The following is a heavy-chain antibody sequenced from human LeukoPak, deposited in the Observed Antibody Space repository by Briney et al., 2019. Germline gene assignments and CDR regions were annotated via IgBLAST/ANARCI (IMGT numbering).Heavy chain of an antibody. Sequence: AESLQISCEGSGYSFTSYWIGWVRQMPGKSLEWMGIIYPGDSDTRYSPSFQGQVTISADKSISPAYLQWSSLKASDTAMYYCARQSSVDTAMVDNYWGQGTLVTVSS. J-gene: IGHJ4*02. CDR1: GYSFTSYW. CDR3: ARQSSVDTAMVDNY. CDR2: IYPGDSDT. D-gene: IGHD5-18*01. V-gene: IGHV5-51*01.